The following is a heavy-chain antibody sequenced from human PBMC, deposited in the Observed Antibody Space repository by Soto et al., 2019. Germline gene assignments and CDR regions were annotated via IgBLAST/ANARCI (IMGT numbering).Heavy chain of an antibody. CDR2: ISSSGIYM. J-gene: IGHJ4*02. CDR3: ARNHTSDPTGHDYFDI. V-gene: IGHV3-21*01. CDR1: GFSFSDSD. D-gene: IGHD1-1*01. Sequence: GGSLRLSCAGSGFSFSDSDMTWVRQGSGKGLEWVSSISSSGIYMFYAESFKGRFTISRDNAGNSLYLQMNSLRVDDTSIYYCARNHTSDPTGHDYFDICGPGTLVTGS.